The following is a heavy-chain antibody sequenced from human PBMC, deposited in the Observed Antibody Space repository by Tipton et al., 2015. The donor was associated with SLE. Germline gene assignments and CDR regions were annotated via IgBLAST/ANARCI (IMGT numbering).Heavy chain of an antibody. CDR2: MYRSGTT. V-gene: IGHV4-59*11. CDR1: GDSFSNHF. CDR3: AGSNRAGYFYYGMDV. J-gene: IGHJ6*02. Sequence: TLSLTCTVSGDSFSNHFWSWIRQPPGKGLEWIGYMYRSGTTKYNPSLKSRVTISVDTSKSQFSLKLTSATAADTAVYYCAGSNRAGYFYYGMDVWGQGTTVTVSS. D-gene: IGHD1-14*01.